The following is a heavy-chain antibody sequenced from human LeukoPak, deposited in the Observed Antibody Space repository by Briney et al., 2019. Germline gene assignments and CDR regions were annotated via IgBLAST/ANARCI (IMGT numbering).Heavy chain of an antibody. Sequence: ASVKVSCKASGGTISSNAIGWVRQAPGHGLEWMGRINPNSGDTNFAQKFQGRVTMSRDTSITTAYMELTRLRSDDTAVYYCARSAGHCTNGICFTDYYMDVWGEGTTVTVSS. CDR1: GGTISSNA. CDR2: INPNSGDT. V-gene: IGHV1-2*02. J-gene: IGHJ6*03. D-gene: IGHD2-8*01. CDR3: ARSAGHCTNGICFTDYYMDV.